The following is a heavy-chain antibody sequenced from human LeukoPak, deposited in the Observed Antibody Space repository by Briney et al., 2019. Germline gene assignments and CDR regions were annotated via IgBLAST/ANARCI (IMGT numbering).Heavy chain of an antibody. CDR3: ARDRQHYYDSRGPGAFDI. D-gene: IGHD3-22*01. Sequence: ASVKVSCKASGYTFTSYGISWVRQAPGQGLEWMGWINAGNGNTKYSQKFQGRVTITRDTSASTAYMELSSLRSEDTAVYYCARDRQHYYDSRGPGAFDIWGQGTMVTVSS. J-gene: IGHJ3*02. V-gene: IGHV1-3*01. CDR1: GYTFTSYG. CDR2: INAGNGNT.